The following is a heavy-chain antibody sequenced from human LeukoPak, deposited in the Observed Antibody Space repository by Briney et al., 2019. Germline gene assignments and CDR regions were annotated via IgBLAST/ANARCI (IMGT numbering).Heavy chain of an antibody. D-gene: IGHD5-24*01. CDR2: IYHSGST. J-gene: IGHJ3*02. CDR3: ARHQIDPGRDGYNWENLADAFDI. V-gene: IGHV4-38-2*02. CDR1: GYSISSGYY. Sequence: SETLSLTCTVSGYSISSGYYWGWIRQPPGKGLEWIGSIYHSGSTYYNPSLKSRVTISVDTSKNQFSLKLSSVTAADTAVYYCARHQIDPGRDGYNWENLADAFDIWGQGTMVTVSS.